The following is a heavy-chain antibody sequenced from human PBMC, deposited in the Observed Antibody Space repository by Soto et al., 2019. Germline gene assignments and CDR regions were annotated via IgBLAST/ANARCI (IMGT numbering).Heavy chain of an antibody. Sequence: SETLSLTCAVSGGSISSSNWWSWVRQPPGKGLEWIGEIYHSGSTNYNPSLKSRVTISVDKSKNQFSLKLSSVTAADTAVYYCARVDKRGDAYDSGFDYWGQGTLVTVSS. CDR2: IYHSGST. CDR1: GGSISSSNW. CDR3: ARVDKRGDAYDSGFDY. J-gene: IGHJ4*02. V-gene: IGHV4-4*02. D-gene: IGHD5-12*01.